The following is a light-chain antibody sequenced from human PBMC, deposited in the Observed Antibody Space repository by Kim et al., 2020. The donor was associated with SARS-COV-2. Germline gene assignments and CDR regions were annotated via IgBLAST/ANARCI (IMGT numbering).Light chain of an antibody. CDR1: HTVTSHY. CDR3: QQFGGSPMYS. J-gene: IGKJ2*03. CDR2: GAS. V-gene: IGKV3-20*01. Sequence: PGERATLSCRASHTVTSHYLSWYQQKPGQPPRLLIYGASTRATGTPDRFTGTGSGTDFTLTIRRLEPEDFAVYYCQQFGGSPMYSFGQGTKLEI.